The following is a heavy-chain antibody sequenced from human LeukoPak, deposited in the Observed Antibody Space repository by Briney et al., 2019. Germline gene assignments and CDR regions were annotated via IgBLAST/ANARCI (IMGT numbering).Heavy chain of an antibody. CDR1: GGSISSGGYS. CDR3: ARVPSGYYDSSGYPTDY. D-gene: IGHD3-22*01. J-gene: IGHJ4*02. CDR2: IYYSGST. Sequence: MPSETLSLTCAVSGGSISSGGYSWSWIRQPPGKGLEWIGYIYYSGSTYSNPSLKSRVTISVDTSKNQFSLKLSSVTAADTAVYYCARVPSGYYDSSGYPTDYWGQGTLVTVSS. V-gene: IGHV4-30-2*05.